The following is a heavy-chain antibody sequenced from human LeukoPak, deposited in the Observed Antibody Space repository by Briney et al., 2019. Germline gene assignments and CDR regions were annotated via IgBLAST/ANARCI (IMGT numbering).Heavy chain of an antibody. CDR1: GFTFSSYG. J-gene: IGHJ6*03. D-gene: IGHD3-9*01. CDR2: ISYDGSNK. V-gene: IGHV3-30*03. CDR3: ARQPKYYDILTGRSYYYYYMDV. Sequence: PGRSLRLSCAASGFTFSSYGMHWVRQAPGKGLEWVAVISYDGSNKYYADSVKGRFTISRDNSKNTLYLQMNSLRAEDTAVYYCARQPKYYDILTGRSYYYYYMDVWGKGTTVTISS.